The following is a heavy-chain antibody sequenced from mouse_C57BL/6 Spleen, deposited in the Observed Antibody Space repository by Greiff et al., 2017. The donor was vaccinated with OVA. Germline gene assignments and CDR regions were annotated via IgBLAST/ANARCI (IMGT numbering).Heavy chain of an antibody. Sequence: EVQLQQSGPELVKPGASVKISCKASGYTFTDYYMNWVKQSHGKSLEWIGDINPNNGGTSYNQKFKGKATLTVDKSSSTAYMELRSLTSEDSAVYYCAPKLGGNWGQGTTLTVSA. CDR1: GYTFTDYY. V-gene: IGHV1-26*01. D-gene: IGHD4-1*01. CDR3: APKLGGN. J-gene: IGHJ2*01. CDR2: INPNNGGT.